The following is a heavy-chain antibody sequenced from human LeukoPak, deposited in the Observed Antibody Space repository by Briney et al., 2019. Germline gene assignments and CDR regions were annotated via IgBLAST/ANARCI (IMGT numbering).Heavy chain of an antibody. Sequence: GGSLRLSCAASGFTFSSYAMSWVRQAPGKGLEWVAAISYTGGSTYYADSVEGRSTISRDNSKNTPDLQMSSLRAADTAVYYCAKDRQTTGWHILDHWGQGTLVTVSS. CDR3: AKDRQTTGWHILDH. D-gene: IGHD6-19*01. CDR1: GFTFSSYA. V-gene: IGHV3-23*01. CDR2: ISYTGGST. J-gene: IGHJ4*02.